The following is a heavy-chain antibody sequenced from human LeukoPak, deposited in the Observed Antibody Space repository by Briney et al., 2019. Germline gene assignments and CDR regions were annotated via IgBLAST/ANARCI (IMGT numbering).Heavy chain of an antibody. CDR1: GYTLTELS. CDR3: ATDHMTTVTTFAFDI. CDR2: FDPEDGET. Sequence: ASVKVSCKVSGYTLTELSMHWVRQAPGKGLEWMGGFDPEDGETIYAQKFQGRVTMTEDTSTDTAYMELSSLRSEDTAVYYCATDHMTTVTTFAFDIWGQGTMVTVSS. D-gene: IGHD4-17*01. J-gene: IGHJ3*02. V-gene: IGHV1-24*01.